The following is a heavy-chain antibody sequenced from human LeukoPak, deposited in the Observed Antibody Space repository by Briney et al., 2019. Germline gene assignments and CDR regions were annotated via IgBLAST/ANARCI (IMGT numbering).Heavy chain of an antibody. D-gene: IGHD6-19*01. CDR1: GFTFSSYA. J-gene: IGHJ5*02. Sequence: GGSLGLSRAASGFTFSSYAMSWVRQAPGKGLEWVSAISGSGGSTYHADSVKGRFTISRDNSKNTLYLQMNSLRAEDTAVYYCAKGEEQWLYNLNWFDPWGQGTLVTVSS. CDR2: ISGSGGST. CDR3: AKGEEQWLYNLNWFDP. V-gene: IGHV3-23*01.